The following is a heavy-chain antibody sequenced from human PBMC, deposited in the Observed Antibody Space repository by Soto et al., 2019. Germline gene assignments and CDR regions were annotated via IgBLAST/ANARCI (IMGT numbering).Heavy chain of an antibody. D-gene: IGHD3-3*01. V-gene: IGHV3-7*01. J-gene: IGHJ6*04. CDR2: IKQDGSEK. CDR3: ARVSGGKTTIFGVAYPRMDV. Sequence: GGSLRLSCAASGFTFSSYWMSWVRQAPGKGLEWVANIKQDGSEKYYVDSVKGRFTISRDNAKNSLYLQMNSLRAEDTAVYYCARVSGGKTTIFGVAYPRMDVWGKGTTVTVSS. CDR1: GFTFSSYW.